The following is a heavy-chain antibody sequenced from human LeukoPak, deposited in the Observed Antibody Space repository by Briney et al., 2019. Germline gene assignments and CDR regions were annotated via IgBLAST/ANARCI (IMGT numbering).Heavy chain of an antibody. Sequence: PGGSLRLSCAASGFTFSSYAMHWVRQAPGKGLERVAVISYDGSNKYYADSVKGRFTISRDNSKNTLYLQMNSLRAEDTAVYYCARDVSIVVVTATLDYWGQGTLATVSS. V-gene: IGHV3-30-3*01. D-gene: IGHD2-21*02. CDR3: ARDVSIVVVTATLDY. CDR1: GFTFSSYA. CDR2: ISYDGSNK. J-gene: IGHJ4*02.